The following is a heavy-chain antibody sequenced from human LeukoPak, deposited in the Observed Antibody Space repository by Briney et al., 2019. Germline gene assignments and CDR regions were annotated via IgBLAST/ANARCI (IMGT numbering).Heavy chain of an antibody. CDR1: GFTFSSYG. D-gene: IGHD6-6*01. Sequence: GRALRLCCAASGFTFSSYGMHWVRQAPGKGLEWVAVISYDGSNKYYADSVKGRFTISRDNSKNTLYLQMDSLRADDTAVYYCAKAFREYSSASSYSAFDIWGQGTMVTVSS. J-gene: IGHJ3*02. CDR2: ISYDGSNK. V-gene: IGHV3-30*18. CDR3: AKAFREYSSASSYSAFDI.